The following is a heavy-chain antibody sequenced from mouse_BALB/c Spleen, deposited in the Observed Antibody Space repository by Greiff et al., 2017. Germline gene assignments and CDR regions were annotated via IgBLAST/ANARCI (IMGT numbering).Heavy chain of an antibody. D-gene: IGHD2-1*01. J-gene: IGHJ4*01. CDR3: ARGCYGNYGGAMDY. V-gene: IGHV1-9*01. Sequence: VQLQQSGAELMKPGASVKISCKATGYTFSSYWIEWVKQRPGHGLEWIGEILPGSGSTNYNEKFKGKATFTADTSSNKAYMQLSSLTSEDSAAYDGARGCYGNYGGAMDYWGQGTSVTVSS. CDR2: ILPGSGST. CDR1: GYTFSSYW.